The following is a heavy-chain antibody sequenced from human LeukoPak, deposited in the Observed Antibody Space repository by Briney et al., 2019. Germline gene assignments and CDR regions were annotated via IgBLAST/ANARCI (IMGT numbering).Heavy chain of an antibody. CDR3: AKVRAEGVWYFDL. Sequence: GGSLRLSCAASGFTFSSYAMTWVRQAPGKGLEWVSIISNSGQSTYFADSVKGRFTISRDNSKNTLYLQMDTLRAEDTAVYYCAKVRAEGVWYFDLWGRGTLVTVSS. D-gene: IGHD3-16*01. CDR2: ISNSGQST. CDR1: GFTFSSYA. J-gene: IGHJ2*01. V-gene: IGHV3-23*01.